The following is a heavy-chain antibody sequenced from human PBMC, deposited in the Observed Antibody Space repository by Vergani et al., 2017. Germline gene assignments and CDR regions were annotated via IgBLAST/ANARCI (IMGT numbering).Heavy chain of an antibody. CDR1: GYTFTAYQ. CDR2: VNSNTGGT. J-gene: IGHJ6*02. V-gene: IGHV1-2*02. CDR3: ASLRWSGESTYGMDV. Sequence: QVHLVQSGGELKKPGASVKVSCQASGYTFTAYQMHWVRQAPGQGLEWMGWVNSNTGGTSYAQKFQGRVTMTRDASSNTVHMELTSLTSDDSAVYYCASLRWSGESTYGMDVWGQGTTVTVS. D-gene: IGHD3-10*01.